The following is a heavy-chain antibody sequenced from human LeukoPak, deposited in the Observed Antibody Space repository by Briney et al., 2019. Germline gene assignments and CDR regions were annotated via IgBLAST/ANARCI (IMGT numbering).Heavy chain of an antibody. J-gene: IGHJ6*03. D-gene: IGHD6-19*01. CDR3: AKDRAGGYSSGWYGDNYMDV. V-gene: IGHV3-30*02. CDR1: GFTFSSYG. CDR2: IRYDGSNK. Sequence: PGGSLRLSCAASGFTFSSYGMHWVRQAPGKGLEWVAFIRYDGSNKYYADSVKGRFTISRDNSKNTLYLQMNSLRAEDTAVYYCAKDRAGGYSSGWYGDNYMDVWGKGTTVTVSS.